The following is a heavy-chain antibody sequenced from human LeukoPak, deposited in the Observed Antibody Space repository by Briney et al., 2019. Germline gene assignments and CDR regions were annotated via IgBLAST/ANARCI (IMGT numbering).Heavy chain of an antibody. Sequence: SETLSLTCTVSGGSISSYYWSWIRQPAGKGLEWIGRISTSGSTNYNPSLKSRVTISVDTSKNQFSLRLTSVTAADTAVYYCARWGPILRYFGVWGQGTLVTVSS. CDR1: GGSISSYY. CDR3: ARWGPILRYFGV. V-gene: IGHV4-4*07. CDR2: ISTSGST. D-gene: IGHD3-9*01. J-gene: IGHJ4*02.